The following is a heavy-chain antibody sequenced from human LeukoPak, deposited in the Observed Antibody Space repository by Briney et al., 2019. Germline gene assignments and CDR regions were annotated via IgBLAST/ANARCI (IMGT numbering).Heavy chain of an antibody. CDR2: IKHDASDK. V-gene: IGHV3-7*04. Sequence: GGSLRLSCAVSGFTFSDYWMSWVRQAPGKGLEWVAHIKHDASDKYYVDSVKGRFTISRDNAKNSLYLPMNSLRAEDTAVYYCARTSKYSFDIWGQGTMVTVSS. CDR3: ARTSKYSFDI. D-gene: IGHD2/OR15-2a*01. J-gene: IGHJ3*02. CDR1: GFTFSDYW.